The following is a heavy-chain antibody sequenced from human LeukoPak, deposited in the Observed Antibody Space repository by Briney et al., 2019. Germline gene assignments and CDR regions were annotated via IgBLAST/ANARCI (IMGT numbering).Heavy chain of an antibody. CDR1: GFTFNSYA. CDR3: ARPYCGGDCYSGRKDFQN. J-gene: IGHJ1*01. Sequence: GGSLRLSCAASGFTFNSYAMHWVRQAPGKGLEWVAVISYDGSNKYYADSVKGRFTISRDNSRNTLYLQMNSLRAEDTAMYYCARPYCGGDCYSGRKDFQNWGQGTLVTVSS. D-gene: IGHD2-21*02. V-gene: IGHV3-30-3*01. CDR2: ISYDGSNK.